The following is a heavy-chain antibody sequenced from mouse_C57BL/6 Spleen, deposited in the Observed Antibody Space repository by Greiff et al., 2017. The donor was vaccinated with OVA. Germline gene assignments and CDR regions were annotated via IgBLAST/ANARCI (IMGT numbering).Heavy chain of an antibody. CDR2: ISYDGSN. CDR1: GYSITSGYY. V-gene: IGHV3-6*01. J-gene: IGHJ4*01. Sequence: EVKLQESGPGLVKPSQSLSLTCSVTGYSITSGYYWNWIRQFPGNKLEWMGYISYDGSNNYNPSLKNRISITRDTSKNQFFLKLNSVTTEDTATYYCARETRYYAMDYWGQGTSVTVSS. D-gene: IGHD3-1*01. CDR3: ARETRYYAMDY.